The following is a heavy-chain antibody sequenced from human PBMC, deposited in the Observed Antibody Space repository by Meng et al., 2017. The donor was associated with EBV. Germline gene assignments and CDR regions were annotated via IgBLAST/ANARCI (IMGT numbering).Heavy chain of an antibody. Sequence: LKSGAEVKKPGSSVNVSCKTSGGPFRYYAISWVRQAPGQGLEWLGGFLPRLGAPNYAQKFHGRVKITADESTSTHYMDLSSLRSEDTAIYYCASESGRGYTPDYWGQGTLVTVSS. CDR1: GGPFRYYA. D-gene: IGHD3-10*01. J-gene: IGHJ4*02. V-gene: IGHV1-69*01. CDR2: FLPRLGAP. CDR3: ASESGRGYTPDY.